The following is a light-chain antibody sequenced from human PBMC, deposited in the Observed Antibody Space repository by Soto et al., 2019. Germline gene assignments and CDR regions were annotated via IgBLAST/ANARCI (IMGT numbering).Light chain of an antibody. CDR2: AAS. CDR3: QQSYSTLFM. J-gene: IGKJ3*01. CDR1: QSISSY. V-gene: IGKV1-39*01. Sequence: DIQMTQSPSSLSASVGDRVTITCRASQSISSYLNWYQQKPGKAPKLLIYAASSLQSGVPSRFSGSVSGTDFTLTISSLQPEDFATYYCQQSYSTLFMFGPGPKVDIK.